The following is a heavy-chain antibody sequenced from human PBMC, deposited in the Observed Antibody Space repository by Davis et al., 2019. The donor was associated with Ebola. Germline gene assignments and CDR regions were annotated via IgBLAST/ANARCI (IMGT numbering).Heavy chain of an antibody. CDR3: ATRGWYFDY. CDR1: GFTLSSYA. J-gene: IGHJ4*02. D-gene: IGHD6-19*01. V-gene: IGHV3-30*04. Sequence: GGSLRLSCAASGFTLSSYAMHWVRQAPGKGLEWVAVISYDGSNKYYADSVKGRFTISRDNSKNTLYLQMNSLRAEDTAVYYCATRGWYFDYWGQGTLVTVSS. CDR2: ISYDGSNK.